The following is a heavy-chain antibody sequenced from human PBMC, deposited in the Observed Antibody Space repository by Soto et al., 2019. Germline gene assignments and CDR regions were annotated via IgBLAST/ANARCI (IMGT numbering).Heavy chain of an antibody. J-gene: IGHJ4*02. CDR2: IYYSGST. D-gene: IGHD2-2*01. V-gene: IGHV4-31*03. CDR1: GGSISSGGYY. Sequence: TSETLSLTCTVSGGSISSGGYYWSWIRQHPGKGLEWIGYIYYSGSTYYNPSLKSRVTISVDTSKNQFSLKLSSVTAADTAVYYCARAHSFYCSSTSCYPVGFDYWGQGTLVTVSS. CDR3: ARAHSFYCSSTSCYPVGFDY.